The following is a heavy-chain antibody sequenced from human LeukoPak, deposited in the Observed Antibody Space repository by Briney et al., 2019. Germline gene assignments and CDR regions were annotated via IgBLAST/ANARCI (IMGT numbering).Heavy chain of an antibody. D-gene: IGHD6-19*01. V-gene: IGHV5-51*01. Sequence: GESLKISCKASGYTFTSQWIVWVRQMPGKGRDWMGIIFPGDSDTRYNPSFQGQVTISADKSITTAYLQWSSLKASDTAMYYCARQERQWLAVWGQGTLVTVSS. CDR1: GYTFTSQW. CDR3: ARQERQWLAV. CDR2: IFPGDSDT. J-gene: IGHJ4*02.